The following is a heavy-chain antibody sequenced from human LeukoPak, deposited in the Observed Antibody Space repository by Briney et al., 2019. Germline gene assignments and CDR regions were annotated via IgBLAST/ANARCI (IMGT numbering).Heavy chain of an antibody. CDR3: ATVVGTGNDN. CDR1: GGTFSSFT. Sequence: SVKVSCKASGGTFSSFTFTWVRQAPGQGLEWMGGIFPIVGAATYAQKFEGRLTISKDEFTTTAYMELSGLRSQDTAVYYCATVVGTGNDNWGQGTLITVS. V-gene: IGHV1-69*16. D-gene: IGHD7-27*01. J-gene: IGHJ4*02. CDR2: IFPIVGAA.